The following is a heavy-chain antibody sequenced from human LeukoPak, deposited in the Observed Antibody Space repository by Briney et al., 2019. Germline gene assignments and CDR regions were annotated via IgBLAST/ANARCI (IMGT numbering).Heavy chain of an antibody. V-gene: IGHV3-23*01. CDR2: ISAGADST. J-gene: IGHJ5*01. Sequence: GGSLRLSRAASTFTFSSYAMSWVRQAPGKGLEWVSAISAGADSTYYADSVQGRFTISRDNSKNTLFLQMSGLRAEDTAVYFCARGAYGDYDSWCQGTLVTVSS. D-gene: IGHD4-17*01. CDR3: ARGAYGDYDS. CDR1: TFTFSSYA.